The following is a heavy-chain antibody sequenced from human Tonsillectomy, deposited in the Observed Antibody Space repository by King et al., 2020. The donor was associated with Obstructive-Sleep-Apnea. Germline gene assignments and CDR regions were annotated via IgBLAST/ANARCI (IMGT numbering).Heavy chain of an antibody. CDR1: GGSISSYY. D-gene: IGHD3-22*01. V-gene: IGHV4-59*01. CDR2: IYYSGST. J-gene: IGHJ3*02. Sequence: LQLQESGPGLVKPSETLSLTCTVSGGSISSYYWSWIRQPPGKGLEWIGYIYYSGSTNYNPSLKSRVTISVDTSKNQFSLKLSSVTAADTAVYYCARDAGGYYFAFDIWGQGTMVTVSS. CDR3: ARDAGGYYFAFDI.